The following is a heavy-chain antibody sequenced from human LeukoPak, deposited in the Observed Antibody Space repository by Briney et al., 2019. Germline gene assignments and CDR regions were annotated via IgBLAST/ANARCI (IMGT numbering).Heavy chain of an antibody. D-gene: IGHD1-26*01. CDR3: ASGRAFDFNY. Sequence: SETLSLTCTVSGGSISSYYWSWIRQPPGRGLEWIGYIYYTGSTNYNPSLKSRVTISVVTSKNQFSLKLSSVTAADTAVYYCASGRAFDFNYWGQGTLVTVSS. CDR2: IYYTGST. J-gene: IGHJ4*02. V-gene: IGHV4-59*01. CDR1: GGSISSYY.